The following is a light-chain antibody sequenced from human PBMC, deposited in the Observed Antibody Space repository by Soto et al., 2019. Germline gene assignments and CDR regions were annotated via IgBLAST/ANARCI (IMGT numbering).Light chain of an antibody. V-gene: IGKV3-20*01. CDR1: QSVSSNY. J-gene: IGKJ1*01. Sequence: EIVLTQSPGTLSLSPGERATLSCRASQSVSSNYLAWYQQKPGQAPRLLIYGASGRATGIPDRFSGTGSGTDFTLTISRLEPEDFAVYYCQQYGVSMWTFGQGTKVEIK. CDR3: QQYGVSMWT. CDR2: GAS.